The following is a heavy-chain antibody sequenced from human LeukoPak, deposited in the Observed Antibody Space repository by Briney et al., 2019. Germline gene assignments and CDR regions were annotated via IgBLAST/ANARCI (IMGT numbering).Heavy chain of an antibody. D-gene: IGHD6-19*01. CDR3: ARVGWSSSGWCDYYYGMDV. CDR2: ISSSGSTI. J-gene: IGHJ6*04. V-gene: IGHV3-48*03. Sequence: PGGSLRLSCAASGFTFSSYEMNWVRQAPGKGLEWVSYISSSGSTIYYADSVKGRFTISRDNAKNSPYLQMNSLRAEDTAVYYCARVGWSSSGWCDYYYGMDVWGKGTTVTVSS. CDR1: GFTFSSYE.